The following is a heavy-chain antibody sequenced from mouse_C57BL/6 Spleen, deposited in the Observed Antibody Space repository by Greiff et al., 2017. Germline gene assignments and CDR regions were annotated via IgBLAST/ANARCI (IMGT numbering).Heavy chain of an antibody. CDR2: IDPSDSYT. CDR3: ARRGGSSSFDY. J-gene: IGHJ2*01. Sequence: QVQLQQPGAELVKPGASVKLSCKASGYTFTSYWMQWVKQRPGQGLEWIGEIDPSDSYTNYNQKFKGKATLTVDTSSSTAYMQLSSLTSEDSAVYYCARRGGSSSFDYWGQGTTLTVSS. D-gene: IGHD1-1*01. CDR1: GYTFTSYW. V-gene: IGHV1-50*01.